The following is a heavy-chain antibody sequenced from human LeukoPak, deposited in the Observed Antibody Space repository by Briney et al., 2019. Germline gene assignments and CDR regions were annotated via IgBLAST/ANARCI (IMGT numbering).Heavy chain of an antibody. CDR3: ARKNTTSSEDY. CDR2: ISGSGTSI. D-gene: IGHD6-6*01. V-gene: IGHV3-48*01. J-gene: IGHJ4*02. Sequence: GGSLRLSCAASGFSFSSSSMNWVRQAPGKGLEWVSFISGSGTSIDYVDSVKGRFTVSRDNGKNSLFLHMNSLRAEDTAVYYCARKNTTSSEDYWGQGTLVTVSS. CDR1: GFSFSSSS.